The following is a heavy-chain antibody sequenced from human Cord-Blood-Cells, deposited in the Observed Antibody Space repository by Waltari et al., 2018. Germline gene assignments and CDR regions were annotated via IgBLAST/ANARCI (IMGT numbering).Heavy chain of an antibody. Sequence: QVQLVQSGAEVKKPGASVKVSCKASGYTFTGYYMHWVRQAPGQGLEWMGWINPNRGGTNYAQKYQGRVTMTRDTSISTAYMELSRLRSDDTAVYYCARGVVGATWGAFDIWGQGTMVTVSS. CDR1: GYTFTGYY. CDR2: INPNRGGT. J-gene: IGHJ3*02. V-gene: IGHV1-2*02. CDR3: ARGVVGATWGAFDI. D-gene: IGHD1-26*01.